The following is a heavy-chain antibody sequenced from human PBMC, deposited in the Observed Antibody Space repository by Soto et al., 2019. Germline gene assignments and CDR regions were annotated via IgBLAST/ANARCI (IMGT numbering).Heavy chain of an antibody. J-gene: IGHJ4*02. CDR3: ARDLYSSSARYFDY. V-gene: IGHV3-21*01. CDR2: ISSSSSYI. Sequence: EVQLVESGGGLVKPGGSLRLSCAASGFTFSSYSMNWVRQAPGKGLEWVSSISSSSSYIYYADSVRGRFTISRDNAKNSLYLQMNSLRAEDTAVYYCARDLYSSSARYFDYWGQGTLVTVSS. CDR1: GFTFSSYS. D-gene: IGHD6-6*01.